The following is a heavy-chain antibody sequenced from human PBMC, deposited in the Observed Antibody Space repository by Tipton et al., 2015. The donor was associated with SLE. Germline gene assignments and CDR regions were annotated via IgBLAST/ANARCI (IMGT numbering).Heavy chain of an antibody. CDR3: ARGGGHDAFEI. V-gene: IGHV4-34*01. D-gene: IGHD4-23*01. Sequence: LRLSCAASGFTFSSYGMHWVRQPPGKGLEWIGEINHSGSTNYNPSLKSRVTISVDTSKNQFSLKLSSVTAADTAVYYCARGGGHDAFEIWGQGTMVTVSS. CDR2: INHSGST. CDR1: GFTFSSYG. J-gene: IGHJ3*02.